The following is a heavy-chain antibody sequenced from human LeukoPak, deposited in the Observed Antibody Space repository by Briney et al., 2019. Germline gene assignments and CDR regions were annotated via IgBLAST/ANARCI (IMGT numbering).Heavy chain of an antibody. Sequence: PGGSLRLSCAASGFTFGNAWMSWVRQAPGKGLEWVGLIKRKIDGETTDYAAPVKGGFTISRDDPKNTLYLQMNSLKTEDTAIYYCIGSFLGYWGQGTLVTVSS. J-gene: IGHJ4*02. V-gene: IGHV3-15*01. CDR2: IKRKIDGETT. D-gene: IGHD2/OR15-2a*01. CDR1: GFTFGNAW. CDR3: IGSFLGY.